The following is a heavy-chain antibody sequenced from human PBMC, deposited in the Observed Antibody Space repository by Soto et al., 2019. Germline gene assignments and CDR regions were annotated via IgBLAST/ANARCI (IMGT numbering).Heavy chain of an antibody. CDR1: GGTFSSYT. Sequence: QVQLVQSGAEVKKPGSSVKVSCKASGGTFSSYTISWVRQAPGQGLEWMGRIIPILGIANYAQKFQGRVTITADKSTSTAYMELSSLRSEDTAVYYCARGDSVVVPAAMSYWGQGTLVTVSS. CDR2: IIPILGIA. D-gene: IGHD2-2*01. J-gene: IGHJ4*02. CDR3: ARGDSVVVPAAMSY. V-gene: IGHV1-69*02.